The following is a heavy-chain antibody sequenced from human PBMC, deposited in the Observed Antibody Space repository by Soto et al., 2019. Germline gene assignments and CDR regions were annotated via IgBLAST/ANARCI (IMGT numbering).Heavy chain of an antibody. CDR3: AKDRGLVLSFYFDY. D-gene: IGHD6-19*01. CDR1: GFTFDDYA. V-gene: IGHV3-9*01. J-gene: IGHJ4*02. Sequence: EVQLVESGGGLVQPGRSLRLSCAASGFTFDDYAMHWVRQAPGKGLEWVSGISWNSGSIGYVDSVKGRFTISRDNAKNFLYLQMNSLRAEDTALYYCAKDRGLVLSFYFDYWGQGTLVTVSS. CDR2: ISWNSGSI.